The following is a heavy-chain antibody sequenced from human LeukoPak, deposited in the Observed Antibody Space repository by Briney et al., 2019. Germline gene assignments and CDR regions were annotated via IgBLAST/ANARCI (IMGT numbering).Heavy chain of an antibody. J-gene: IGHJ3*02. CDR2: ISSSSSYI. V-gene: IGHV3-21*01. Sequence: GGSLRLSCAASGFTFSNAWMSWVRQAPGKGLEWVSSISSSSSYIYYADSVKGRFTISRDNAKNSLYLQMNSLRAEDTAVYYCARDRLVLPPAFDIWGQGTMVTVSS. CDR1: GFTFSNAW. D-gene: IGHD2-15*01. CDR3: ARDRLVLPPAFDI.